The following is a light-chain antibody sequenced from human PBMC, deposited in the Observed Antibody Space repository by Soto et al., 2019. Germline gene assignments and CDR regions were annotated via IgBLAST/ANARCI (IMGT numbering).Light chain of an antibody. V-gene: IGKV3-15*01. CDR3: QQYNKWPS. Sequence: DIVMSQSPATLSVSPGERATLSCRASQTVSRNLAWYQQRPGQAPRLLIYDISNRATGVPARFSGSGSETEFTLTIRSLQSEDFAVYFCQQYNKWPSFGQGTGLEI. CDR2: DIS. J-gene: IGKJ5*01. CDR1: QTVSRN.